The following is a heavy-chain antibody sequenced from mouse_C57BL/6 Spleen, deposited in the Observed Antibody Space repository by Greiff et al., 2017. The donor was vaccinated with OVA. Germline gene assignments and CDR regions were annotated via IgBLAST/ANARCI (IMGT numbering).Heavy chain of an antibody. CDR1: GYTFTSYW. CDR3: ARRVGATTVVATGHYYAMDY. Sequence: QVQLQQSGAELAKPGASVKLSCKASGYTFTSYWMHWVKQRPGQGLEWIGYINPSSGYTKYNQKFKDKATLTADKSSSTAYMQLSSLTYEDSAVYYCARRVGATTVVATGHYYAMDYWGQGTSVTVSS. D-gene: IGHD1-1*01. V-gene: IGHV1-7*01. CDR2: INPSSGYT. J-gene: IGHJ4*01.